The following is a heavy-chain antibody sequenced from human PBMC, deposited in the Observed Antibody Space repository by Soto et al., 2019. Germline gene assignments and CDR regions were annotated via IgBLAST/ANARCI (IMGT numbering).Heavy chain of an antibody. CDR1: GGTFSSYA. V-gene: IGHV1-69*13. J-gene: IGHJ4*02. CDR2: IIPIFGTA. Sequence: SVKVSCKASGGTFSSYAISWVRQAPGQGLEWMGGIIPIFGTANYAQKFQGRVTITADESTSTAYMELSSLRSEDTAVYYCARYRLTAYDSSGLHFDYWGQGTLVTVSS. CDR3: ARYRLTAYDSSGLHFDY. D-gene: IGHD3-22*01.